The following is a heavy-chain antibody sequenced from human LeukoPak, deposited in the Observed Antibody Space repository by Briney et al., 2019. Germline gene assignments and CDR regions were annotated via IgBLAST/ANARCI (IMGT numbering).Heavy chain of an antibody. J-gene: IGHJ4*02. CDR2: INHSGST. D-gene: IGHD6-13*01. CDR1: GGSFSGYY. CDR3: ARGVREARSYSSSWYEEYFDY. V-gene: IGHV4-34*01. Sequence: SETLSLTCAVYGGSFSGYYWSWIRQPPGKGLEWIGEINHSGSTNYNPSLKSRVTISVDTSKNQFSLKLSSVTAADTAVYYCARGVREARSYSSSWYEEYFDYWGQGTLVTVSS.